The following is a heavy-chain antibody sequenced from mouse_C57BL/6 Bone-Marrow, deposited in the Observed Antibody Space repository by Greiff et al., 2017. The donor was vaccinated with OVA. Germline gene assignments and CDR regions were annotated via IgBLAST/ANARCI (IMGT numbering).Heavy chain of an antibody. D-gene: IGHD1-1*01. CDR1: GFNIKNTY. J-gene: IGHJ4*01. V-gene: IGHV14-3*01. CDR3: ARRYYGSSFAMDY. Sequence: EVKLEESVAELVRPGASVKLSCTASGFNIKNTYMHWVKQRPEQGLEWIGRIDPANGNNKYAPKFQGKATITADTSSNTAYLQLISLTSEDTAIYYCARRYYGSSFAMDYWGQGTSVTVSS. CDR2: IDPANGNN.